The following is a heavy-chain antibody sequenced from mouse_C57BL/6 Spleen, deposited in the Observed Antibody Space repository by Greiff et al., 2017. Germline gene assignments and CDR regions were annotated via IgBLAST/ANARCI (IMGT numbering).Heavy chain of an antibody. D-gene: IGHD4-1*01. V-gene: IGHV2-6-1*01. CDR2: IWSDGST. CDR1: GFSLTSYG. CDR3: ARHALTGRYFDY. J-gene: IGHJ2*01. Sequence: QVQLKESGSGLVAPSQSLSITCTVSGFSLTSYGVHWVRQPPGKGLEWLVVIWSDGSTTYNSALKSRLRISKDNSKSQVFLKMNSLQTDDTAMYYCARHALTGRYFDYWGQGTTLTVSS.